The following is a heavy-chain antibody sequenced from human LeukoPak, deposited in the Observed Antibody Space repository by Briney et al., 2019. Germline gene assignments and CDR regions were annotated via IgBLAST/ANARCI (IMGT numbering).Heavy chain of an antibody. CDR3: ARDPNRGYSYLDY. Sequence: PGGSLRLSCAASGFTFSSYSMNWVRQAPGKGLEWVSSISSSSSYIYYADSVKGRFTIPRDNAKNSLYLQMNSLRAEDTAVYYCARDPNRGYSYLDYWGQGTLVTVSS. CDR2: ISSSSSYI. CDR1: GFTFSSYS. V-gene: IGHV3-21*01. D-gene: IGHD5-18*01. J-gene: IGHJ4*02.